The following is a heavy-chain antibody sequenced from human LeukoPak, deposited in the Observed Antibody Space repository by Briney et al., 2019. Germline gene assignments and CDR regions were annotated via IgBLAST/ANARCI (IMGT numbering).Heavy chain of an antibody. J-gene: IGHJ4*02. CDR1: GFTFSSFA. Sequence: GGSLRLSCAAPGFTFSSFAMSWVRQAPGRGLEWVSVISGTDDSTYCADSVKGRFTISRDNSKNTLYLQMNSLRADHTVVYYCAKARGTYYYDSGSSTFDYWGQGTLVTVSS. CDR2: ISGTDDST. V-gene: IGHV3-23*01. CDR3: AKARGTYYYDSGSSTFDY. D-gene: IGHD3-10*01.